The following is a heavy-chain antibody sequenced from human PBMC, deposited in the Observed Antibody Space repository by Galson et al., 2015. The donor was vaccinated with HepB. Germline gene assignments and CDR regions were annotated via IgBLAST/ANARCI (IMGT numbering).Heavy chain of an antibody. D-gene: IGHD3-3*01. CDR1: GFSLSNYS. Sequence: SLRLSCAASGFSLSNYSMNWVRQAPGKGLEWVASISTTSTYIYYADSVRGRFSMSRDNAKNSLFLQMNSLRAEDTAVYYCARDPRWEEFWSTFYIGETYYHYYGMDFWGQGTTVTVSS. CDR2: ISTTSTYI. V-gene: IGHV3-21*01. CDR3: ARDPRWEEFWSTFYIGETYYHYYGMDF. J-gene: IGHJ6*02.